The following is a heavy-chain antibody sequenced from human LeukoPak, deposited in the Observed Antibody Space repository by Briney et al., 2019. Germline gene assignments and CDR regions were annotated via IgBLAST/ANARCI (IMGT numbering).Heavy chain of an antibody. CDR2: INPSGGST. D-gene: IGHD2-2*01. J-gene: IGHJ4*02. CDR3: AREGSMVY. CDR1: GYTFTSYY. Sequence: ASVKVSCKASGYTFTSYYMYWVRQPPAQGLEWMGIINPSGGSTSYAQKFQGRVTMTRDTSTSTFYMRLSSLGSEDTAVDYCAREGSMVYWGQGTLVTVSS. V-gene: IGHV1-46*01.